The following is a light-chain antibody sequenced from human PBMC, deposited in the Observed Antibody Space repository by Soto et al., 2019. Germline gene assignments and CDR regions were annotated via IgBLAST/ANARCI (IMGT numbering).Light chain of an antibody. CDR2: DAS. J-gene: IGKJ4*01. Sequence: EIVLTQSPATLSLSPGERATLSCRASQSVSSYLAWYQQKPGQAPRLLIYDASNRATGIPARFSGSGSGTDFTLTIRRLEPEDFALYYCQQYGTSGQVTFGGGTKV. CDR1: QSVSSY. CDR3: QQYGTSGQVT. V-gene: IGKV3-11*01.